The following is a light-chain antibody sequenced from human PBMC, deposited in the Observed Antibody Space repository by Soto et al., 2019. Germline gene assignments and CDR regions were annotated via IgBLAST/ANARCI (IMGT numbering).Light chain of an antibody. J-gene: IGLJ1*01. CDR3: VSYATSTTLYV. CDR2: EAT. V-gene: IGLV2-14*02. Sequence: QSVLTQPASVSGSPGQSVTISCTGTSSDVGNYNHVSWYQQHPGKAPKLMIYEATQRPSGVSNRFSASKSGNTASLTISGLQAEDESDYYCVSYATSTTLYVFGSGTKLTVL. CDR1: SSDVGNYNH.